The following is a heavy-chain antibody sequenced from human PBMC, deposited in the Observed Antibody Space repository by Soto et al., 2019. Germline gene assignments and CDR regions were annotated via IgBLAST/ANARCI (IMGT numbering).Heavy chain of an antibody. CDR2: IIPIFGTA. V-gene: IGHV1-69*01. CDR3: ASQYYYGSGSFFTNTKFDY. J-gene: IGHJ4*02. CDR1: AYTFTGCS. D-gene: IGHD3-10*01. Sequence: QVSCRASAYTFTGCSMKCVRQAPVQGLDWMGGIIPIFGTANYAQKFQGRVTITADESTSTAYMELSSLRSEDTAVYYCASQYYYGSGSFFTNTKFDYWGQGTLVNVSS.